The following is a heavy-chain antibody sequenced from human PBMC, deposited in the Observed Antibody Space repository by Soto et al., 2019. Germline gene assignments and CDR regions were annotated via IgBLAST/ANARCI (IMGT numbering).Heavy chain of an antibody. J-gene: IGHJ5*02. CDR2: IYYSGST. CDR1: GGSISSGGYY. D-gene: IGHD3-16*02. Sequence: NPSETLSLTCTVSGGSISSGGYYWSWIRQHPGKGLEWIGYIYYSGSTYYNPSLKSRVTISVDTSKNQFSLKLSSVTAADTAVYYCARLTVGSYDYVWGSYRPNWFDPWGQGTLVTVS. CDR3: ARLTVGSYDYVWGSYRPNWFDP. V-gene: IGHV4-31*03.